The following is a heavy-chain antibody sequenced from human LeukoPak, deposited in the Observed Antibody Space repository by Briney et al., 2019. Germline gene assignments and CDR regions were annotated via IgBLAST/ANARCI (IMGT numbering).Heavy chain of an antibody. V-gene: IGHV1-69*01. J-gene: IGHJ5*02. CDR3: ARVGYSSGWYLNVRGDNWFDP. CDR1: GGTFSSYA. CDR2: IIPIFGTA. Sequence: GSSVKVSCKASGGTFSSYAISWVRQTPGQGLEWMGGIIPIFGTANYAQKFQGRVTITADESTSTAYMELSSLRSEDTAVYYCARVGYSSGWYLNVRGDNWFDPWGQGTLVTVSS. D-gene: IGHD6-19*01.